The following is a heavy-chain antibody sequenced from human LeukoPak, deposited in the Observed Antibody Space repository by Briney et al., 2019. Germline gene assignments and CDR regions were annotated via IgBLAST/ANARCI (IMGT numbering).Heavy chain of an antibody. CDR1: GYTFTSYG. V-gene: IGHV1-18*01. CDR2: VSAYNGQI. Sequence: ASVKVSCKASGYTFTSYGISWVRQAPGQGLEWMGWVSAYNGQISYAQKFQGRVTMTTDTSTSTGYMDLKSLRSDDTAVYYCARSPNILTAINDYWGQGTLVTVSS. J-gene: IGHJ4*02. D-gene: IGHD3-9*01. CDR3: ARSPNILTAINDY.